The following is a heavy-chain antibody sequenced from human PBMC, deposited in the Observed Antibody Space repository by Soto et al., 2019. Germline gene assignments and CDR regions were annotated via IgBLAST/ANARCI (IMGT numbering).Heavy chain of an antibody. J-gene: IGHJ2*01. CDR3: ANFNWYFGL. CDR2: IYYTGST. Sequence: QVQLQESGPGLVKPSETLSLTCTVSGGSISSYFWSWIRQPPGKGLEWIGYIYYTGSTNYNPSLKVRVTISVDTDKNQFSLQLSSVTAADTAVYYCANFNWYFGLWGRGTLVTVSS. V-gene: IGHV4-59*01. CDR1: GGSISSYF.